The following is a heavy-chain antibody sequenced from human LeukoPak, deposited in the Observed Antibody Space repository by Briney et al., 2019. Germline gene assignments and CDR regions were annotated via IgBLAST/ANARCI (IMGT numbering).Heavy chain of an antibody. D-gene: IGHD1-26*01. Sequence: SVKVSCKASGGTFSSYAISCVRQAPGQGLEWMGGIIPIFGTANYAQKFQGRVTITADESTSTAYMELSSLRSEDTAVYYCARTGGSYSVYYYYYMDVWGKGTTVTISS. V-gene: IGHV1-69*13. CDR1: GGTFSSYA. CDR3: ARTGGSYSVYYYYYMDV. J-gene: IGHJ6*03. CDR2: IIPIFGTA.